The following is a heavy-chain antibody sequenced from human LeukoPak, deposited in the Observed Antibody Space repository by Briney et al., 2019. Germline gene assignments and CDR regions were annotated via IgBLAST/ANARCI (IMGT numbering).Heavy chain of an antibody. CDR3: ATDKISSGYFLRHWFDP. CDR2: FDPEDGET. CDR1: GYTLTELS. D-gene: IGHD3-22*01. J-gene: IGHJ5*02. Sequence: GSVKVSCKVSGYTLTELSMHWVRQAPGKGLEWMGGFDPEDGETIYAQKFQGRVTMTEDTSTDTAYMELSSLRSEDTAVYYCATDKISSGYFLRHWFDPWGQGTPVTVSS. V-gene: IGHV1-24*01.